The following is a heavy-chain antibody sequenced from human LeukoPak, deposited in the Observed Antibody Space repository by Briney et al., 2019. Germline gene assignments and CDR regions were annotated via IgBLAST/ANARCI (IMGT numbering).Heavy chain of an antibody. V-gene: IGHV3-30*02. Sequence: GGSLRLSCAASGLNFRTHGMHWVRQAPGKGLEWVTFIRADGSDKYYRHSVKGRFTISRDNSQNTLYLQMDSLRAEDTAIYYCVQDREWGFGYWGQGTLVIVSS. CDR2: IRADGSDK. J-gene: IGHJ4*02. CDR3: VQDREWGFGY. D-gene: IGHD1-26*01. CDR1: GLNFRTHG.